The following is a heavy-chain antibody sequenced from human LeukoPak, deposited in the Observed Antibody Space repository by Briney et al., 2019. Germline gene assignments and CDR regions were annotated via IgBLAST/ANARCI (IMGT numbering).Heavy chain of an antibody. CDR1: GFTFSSYA. Sequence: PGRSLGLSCAASGFTFSSYAMHWVRQAPGKGLEWVAVISYDGSNKYYADSVKGRFTISRDNSKNTLYLQMNSLRAEDTAVYYCARDLVPAAEYYYYYGMDVWGKGTTVTVSS. CDR3: ARDLVPAAEYYYYYGMDV. J-gene: IGHJ6*04. D-gene: IGHD6-13*01. CDR2: ISYDGSNK. V-gene: IGHV3-30*04.